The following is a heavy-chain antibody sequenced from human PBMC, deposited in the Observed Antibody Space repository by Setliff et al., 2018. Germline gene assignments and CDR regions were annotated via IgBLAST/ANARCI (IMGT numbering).Heavy chain of an antibody. J-gene: IGHJ3*02. Sequence: ASVKVSCKASGYTFNSHYMCWVRQAPGLGLEWMGTINPSSGRTRYAQKFQGRVTMTRDTSTSTVYMDMSSLRSEDTAVYYCARDVFPYHYEGAFDIWGQGTMVTVSS. CDR2: INPSSGRT. V-gene: IGHV1-46*02. D-gene: IGHD3-22*01. CDR3: ARDVFPYHYEGAFDI. CDR1: GYTFNSHY.